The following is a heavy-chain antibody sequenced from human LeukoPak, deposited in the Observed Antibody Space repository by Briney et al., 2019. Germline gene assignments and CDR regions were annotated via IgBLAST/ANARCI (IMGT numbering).Heavy chain of an antibody. CDR1: GVSFSGYY. CDR2: INHSGST. CDR3: ARGPYRYYYDSSGYFYFFDY. D-gene: IGHD3-22*01. V-gene: IGHV4-34*01. J-gene: IGHJ4*02. Sequence: PSETLSLTCAVYGVSFSGYYWSWIRQPPGKGLEWIGEINHSGSTNYNPSLKSRVTISVDTSKNQFSLKLSSVTAADTAVYYCARGPYRYYYDSSGYFYFFDYWGQGTLVTVSS.